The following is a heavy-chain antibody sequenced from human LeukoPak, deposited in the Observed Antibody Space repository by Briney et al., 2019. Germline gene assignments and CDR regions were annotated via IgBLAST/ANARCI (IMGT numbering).Heavy chain of an antibody. J-gene: IGHJ6*02. D-gene: IGHD3-22*01. Sequence: PSQTLSLTCSVSGGSISSGSYFWSWIRQLPGKGLEWIGYIYYSGTTYYNPSLKSRVTISVDTSKNQFSLKLSSVTAADTAVYYCARDTYYYDSSGNSYYGMDVWGQGTTVTVSS. CDR3: ARDTYYYDSSGNSYYGMDV. CDR2: IYYSGTT. CDR1: GGSISSGSYF. V-gene: IGHV4-31*03.